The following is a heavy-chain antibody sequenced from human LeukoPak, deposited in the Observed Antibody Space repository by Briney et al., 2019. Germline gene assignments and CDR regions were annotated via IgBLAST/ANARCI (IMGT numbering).Heavy chain of an antibody. J-gene: IGHJ4*02. Sequence: PGGSLRLSCAASGFTFSTYEMTWVRQSPGKGLEWVSLISSSSRFIYYGDAVKGRFTISRHNAKKSLYLQMNSLRAEDTAVYYCAKGRLVVTALDYWGQGTLVTVSS. V-gene: IGHV3-21*04. CDR2: ISSSSRFI. CDR1: GFTFSTYE. D-gene: IGHD2-21*02. CDR3: AKGRLVVTALDY.